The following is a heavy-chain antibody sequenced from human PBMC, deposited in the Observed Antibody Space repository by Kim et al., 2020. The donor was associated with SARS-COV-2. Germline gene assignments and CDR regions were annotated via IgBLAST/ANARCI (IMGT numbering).Heavy chain of an antibody. J-gene: IGHJ4*02. CDR2: ISAYNGNT. CDR3: ARERPYDSSGSGALDY. D-gene: IGHD3-22*01. Sequence: ASVKVSCKASGYTFTSYGISWVRQAPGQGLEWMGWISAYNGNTNYAQKLQGRVTMTTDTSTSTAYMELRSLRSDDTAVYYCARERPYDSSGSGALDYWGQGTLVTVSS. CDR1: GYTFTSYG. V-gene: IGHV1-18*01.